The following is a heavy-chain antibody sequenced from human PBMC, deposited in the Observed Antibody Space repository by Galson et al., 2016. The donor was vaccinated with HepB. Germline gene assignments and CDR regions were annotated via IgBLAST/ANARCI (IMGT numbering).Heavy chain of an antibody. Sequence: SLRLSCAASGFTFTQHPMHWVRHAPGKGLEWVALISSDGSNQLYADSVKGRFTISRDNSKDTLNLQMNSLGTEDTAMYYCARSVIELVPTGSQNFDLWGHGTLVTVSS. CDR1: GFTFTQHP. CDR3: ARSVIELVPTGSQNFDL. J-gene: IGHJ4*01. D-gene: IGHD2-8*02. V-gene: IGHV3-30-3*01. CDR2: ISSDGSNQ.